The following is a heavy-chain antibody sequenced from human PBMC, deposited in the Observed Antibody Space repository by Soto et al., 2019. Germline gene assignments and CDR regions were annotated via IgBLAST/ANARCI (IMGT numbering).Heavy chain of an antibody. Sequence: QVHLVESGGDLVKPGGSLRLSCAASGFTFSDYYMSWIRQAPGKGLEWVSSITSSGSTTYYTDSVKGRFTISRDNAKNSLYLQMNSLRAEDTAVYYCARERYSYGPYYFDYWGQGTLVTVSS. J-gene: IGHJ4*02. V-gene: IGHV3-11*01. D-gene: IGHD5-18*01. CDR2: ITSSGSTT. CDR3: ARERYSYGPYYFDY. CDR1: GFTFSDYY.